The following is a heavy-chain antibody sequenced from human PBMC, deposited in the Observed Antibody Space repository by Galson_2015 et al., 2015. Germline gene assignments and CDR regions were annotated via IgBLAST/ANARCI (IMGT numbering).Heavy chain of an antibody. CDR2: INNSGST. CDR3: ARGRGDYVGFSHYFDY. D-gene: IGHD4-23*01. V-gene: IGHV4-34*01. CDR1: CGSFSGYY. Sequence: GTLSLTCAFYCGSFSGYYLSWIPQPPGRGVEWVGEINNSGSTNYNPSLKSRVTISVDTSKNQFSLKLSSVTAADTAVYYCARGRGDYVGFSHYFDYWGQGTLVTVSS. J-gene: IGHJ4*02.